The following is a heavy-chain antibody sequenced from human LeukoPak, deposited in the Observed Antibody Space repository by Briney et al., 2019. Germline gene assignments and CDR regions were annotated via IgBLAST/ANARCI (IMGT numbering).Heavy chain of an antibody. CDR2: ISGSGDRT. Sequence: GGSLRLSCAASGFTFRSYAMSWVRQAPGKGLEWVSSISGSGDRTYYADSVKGRFTISRDNSKNTLYLQMNSLRAEDTAVYYCARAYSSGWFSGDYWGQGTLVTVSS. V-gene: IGHV3-23*01. J-gene: IGHJ4*02. D-gene: IGHD6-19*01. CDR1: GFTFRSYA. CDR3: ARAYSSGWFSGDY.